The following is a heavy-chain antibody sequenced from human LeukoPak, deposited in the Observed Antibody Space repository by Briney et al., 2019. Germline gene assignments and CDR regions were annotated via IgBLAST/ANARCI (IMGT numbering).Heavy chain of an antibody. D-gene: IGHD6-13*01. J-gene: IGHJ5*02. Sequence: SETLSHTCTVSGGSLSSSSYYWGWIRQPPGKGLEWIGRIYYSGSTYYHPSLKSRVTISVNTSKNQFSLKLSSVTAADTAVYYGAKARIAAAGNWFDPWGQGTLVTVSS. CDR3: AKARIAAAGNWFDP. V-gene: IGHV4-39*07. CDR1: GGSLSSSSYY. CDR2: IYYSGST.